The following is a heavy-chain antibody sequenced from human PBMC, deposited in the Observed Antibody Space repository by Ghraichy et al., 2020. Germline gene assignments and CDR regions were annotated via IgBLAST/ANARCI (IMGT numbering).Heavy chain of an antibody. CDR3: ATDGKLQTTGVDYYYGMDV. V-gene: IGHV1-24*01. D-gene: IGHD1-26*01. Sequence: ASVKVSCKVSGYTLTELSMHWVRQAPGKGLEWMGGFDPEDGETIYAQKFQGRVTMTEDTSTDTAYMELSSLRSEDTAVYYCATDGKLQTTGVDYYYGMDVWGQGTTVTVSS. CDR2: FDPEDGET. CDR1: GYTLTELS. J-gene: IGHJ6*02.